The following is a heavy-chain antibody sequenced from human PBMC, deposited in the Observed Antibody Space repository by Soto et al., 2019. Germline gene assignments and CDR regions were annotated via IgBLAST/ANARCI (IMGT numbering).Heavy chain of an antibody. V-gene: IGHV1-2*02. D-gene: IGHD3-3*01. CDR2: INPATGAA. Sequence: QLHLVQSGAVVKKPGASVTVSCSASGYPVTAYYMHWGRQAPGRGLEWMGGINPATGAAKYTQTFQGRVTMTRDTSTSTVFMELSGLTSEDTAVFYCARGGGVGVAGSAAFDMWGQGTLVTVSS. J-gene: IGHJ3*02. CDR1: GYPVTAYY. CDR3: ARGGGVGVAGSAAFDM.